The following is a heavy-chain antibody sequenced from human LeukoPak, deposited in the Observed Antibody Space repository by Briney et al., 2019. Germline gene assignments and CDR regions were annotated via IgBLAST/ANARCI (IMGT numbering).Heavy chain of an antibody. CDR2: IYYSGST. Sequence: SETLSLTCNVSGGSINSRSYYWGWICQSPGKGLEWIGSIYYSGSTYYNPSLKSRVTMSVDTSKNQFSLKLSSVTAADTAVYYCARQISSGWYGDYFDYWGQGTLVTVSS. CDR3: ARQISSGWYGDYFDY. D-gene: IGHD6-19*01. V-gene: IGHV4-39*01. CDR1: GGSINSRSYY. J-gene: IGHJ4*02.